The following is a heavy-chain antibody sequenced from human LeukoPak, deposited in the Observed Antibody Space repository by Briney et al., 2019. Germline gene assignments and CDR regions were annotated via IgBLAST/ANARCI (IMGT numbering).Heavy chain of an antibody. CDR2: IYSGGST. Sequence: GGSLRLSCAASGFTVSSNYMSWVRQAPGKGLEWVSVIYSGGSTYYADSVKGRFTISRDNSKKTLYLQMNSLRAEDTAVYYCAREGGFGVHAYFDYWGQGTLVTVSS. CDR1: GFTVSSNY. V-gene: IGHV3-66*02. CDR3: AREGGFGVHAYFDY. J-gene: IGHJ4*02. D-gene: IGHD3-10*01.